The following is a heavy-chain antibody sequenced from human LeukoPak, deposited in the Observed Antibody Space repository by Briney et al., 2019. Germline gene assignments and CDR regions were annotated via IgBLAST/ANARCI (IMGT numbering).Heavy chain of an antibody. J-gene: IGHJ5*02. Sequence: SKTLSLTCTVSGGSISSYYWSWIRQPPEKGLEWIGYIYYSGSTNYNPSLKSRVTISVDTSKNQFSLKLSSVTAADTAVYYCARGDFWSGYYTAPPGFDPWGQGTLVTVSS. CDR1: GGSISSYY. CDR2: IYYSGST. V-gene: IGHV4-59*01. D-gene: IGHD3-3*01. CDR3: ARGDFWSGYYTAPPGFDP.